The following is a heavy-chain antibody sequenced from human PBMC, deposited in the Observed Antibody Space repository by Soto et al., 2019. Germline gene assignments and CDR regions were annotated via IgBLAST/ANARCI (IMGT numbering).Heavy chain of an antibody. CDR1: GYTFISYY. V-gene: IGHV1-46*01. CDR3: ARADVVYSSSWYGYFDY. CDR2: INPSGGST. D-gene: IGHD6-13*01. J-gene: IGHJ4*02. Sequence: ASVKVSCKASGYTFISYYMHWVRQAPGQGLEWMGIINPSGGSTSYAQKFQGRVTMTRDTPTSTVYMELSSLRSEDTAVYYCARADVVYSSSWYGYFDYWGQGTLVTVSS.